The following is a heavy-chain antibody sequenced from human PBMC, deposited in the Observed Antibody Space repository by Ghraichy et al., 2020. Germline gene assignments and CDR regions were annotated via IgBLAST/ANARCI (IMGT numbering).Heavy chain of an antibody. CDR1: GFTFSTYW. J-gene: IGHJ4*01. V-gene: IGHV3-7*01. CDR2: IKSNGSEK. CDR3: ARDWDGSGPGLDY. Sequence: GGSLRLSCAASGFTFSTYWMSWVRQAPGKGLEWVANIKSNGSEKYYVDSVKGRFTIARDNAKNSLYLLMNTLRDEDSAVYYCARDWDGSGPGLDYGGHGTLVSVSP. D-gene: IGHD3-10*01.